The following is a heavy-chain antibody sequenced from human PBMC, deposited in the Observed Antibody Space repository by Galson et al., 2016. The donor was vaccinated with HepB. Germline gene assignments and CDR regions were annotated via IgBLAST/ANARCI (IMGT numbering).Heavy chain of an antibody. D-gene: IGHD2-21*02. Sequence: SLRLSCAASGFTFSRYDMHWVRQAPGKGLEWVANINQAGSKYRYMDSVKGRFTISRDNSKNTLYLQMNSLRAEDTAVYYCAKDPIQCGGDCTRASYYFDYWGQGLLVTVSS. CDR3: AKDPIQCGGDCTRASYYFDY. V-gene: IGHV3-7*05. CDR1: GFTFSRYD. CDR2: INQAGSKY. J-gene: IGHJ4*02.